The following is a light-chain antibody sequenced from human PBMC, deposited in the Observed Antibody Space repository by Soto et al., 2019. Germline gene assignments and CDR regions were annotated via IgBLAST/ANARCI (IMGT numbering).Light chain of an antibody. V-gene: IGKV3-11*01. CDR3: QQYGSSGT. Sequence: IGFTQTAATLSLSPGERATLSCRASQSVNNYLAWYQQRPGQAHRLLIYDASNRATGIPARFSGSGSGTDFTLTISSLEPEDFAVYYCQQYGSSGTFGQGTKVDIK. CDR2: DAS. CDR1: QSVNNY. J-gene: IGKJ1*01.